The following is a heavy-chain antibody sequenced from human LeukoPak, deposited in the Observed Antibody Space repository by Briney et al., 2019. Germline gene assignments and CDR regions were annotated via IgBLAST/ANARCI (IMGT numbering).Heavy chain of an antibody. J-gene: IGHJ6*02. CDR1: GGSISSGGYY. D-gene: IGHD3-3*01. V-gene: IGHV4-31*03. CDR3: ARDNNKYYDFWSPYGMDV. Sequence: PSETLSLTCTVSGGSISSGGYYWSWIRQHPGKGLEWIGYIYYSGSTYYNPSLKSRVTISVDTSKNQFSLKLSSVTAADTAVHYCARDNNKYYDFWSPYGMDVWGQGTTVTVSS. CDR2: IYYSGST.